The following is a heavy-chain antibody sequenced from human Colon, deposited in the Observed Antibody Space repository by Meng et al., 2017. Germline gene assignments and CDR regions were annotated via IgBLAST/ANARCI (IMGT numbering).Heavy chain of an antibody. V-gene: IGHV3-15*01. CDR2: IKSKTDGGTT. Sequence: GESLKISCAASGFTFSNAWMSWVRQAPGKGLEWVGRIKSKTDGGTTDYAAPVKGRFTISRDDSKNTLYLQMNSLKTEDTAVYYCTTVSPLLTPYLDPPDYWGQGTLVTVSS. D-gene: IGHD2/OR15-2a*01. CDR3: TTVSPLLTPYLDPPDY. CDR1: GFTFSNAW. J-gene: IGHJ4*02.